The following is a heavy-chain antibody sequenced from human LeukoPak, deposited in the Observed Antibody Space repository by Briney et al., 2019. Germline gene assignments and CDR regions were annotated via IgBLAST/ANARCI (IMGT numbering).Heavy chain of an antibody. CDR2: VRYDGTKI. D-gene: IGHD6-19*01. J-gene: IGHJ5*01. Sequence: GGSLRLSCAASGFTFSSFGMHWVRQAPGQGLEWVAFVRYDGTKIYYADAVKGRFTIFRDNSKSTLYLQMDSLRAEDTAVYYCAKDRYISGWGWFVSWGQGTLVTVSS. CDR3: AKDRYISGWGWFVS. V-gene: IGHV3-30*02. CDR1: GFTFSSFG.